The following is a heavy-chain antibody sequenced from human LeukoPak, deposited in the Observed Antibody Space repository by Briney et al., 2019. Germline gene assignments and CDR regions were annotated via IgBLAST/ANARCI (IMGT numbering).Heavy chain of an antibody. D-gene: IGHD3-10*01. Sequence: PGGSLRLSCAASGFTFSNAWMSWVRQAPGKGLEWVGRIKSKTDGGTTDYAAPVKGRFTISRDDSKNTLYLQMNSLKTEDTAVYYCTTASLRTRGFQHWGQGTLVTVSS. CDR1: GFTFSNAW. CDR2: IKSKTDGGTT. CDR3: TTASLRTRGFQH. V-gene: IGHV3-15*01. J-gene: IGHJ1*01.